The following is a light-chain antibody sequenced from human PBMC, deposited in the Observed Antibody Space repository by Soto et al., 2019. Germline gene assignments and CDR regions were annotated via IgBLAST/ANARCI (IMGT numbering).Light chain of an antibody. J-gene: IGKJ5*01. CDR3: QQRAGSST. CDR2: DAS. V-gene: IGKV3-11*01. CDR1: QSVSNQ. Sequence: EIVLTQSTVTLSVSPGERATLSCRASQSVSNQLAWYQQKPGQGPRLLIYDASRRVTGIPARFSGSGSGTDFTLTLSSLEPEDFAVYYCQQRAGSSTFGQGTRLEIK.